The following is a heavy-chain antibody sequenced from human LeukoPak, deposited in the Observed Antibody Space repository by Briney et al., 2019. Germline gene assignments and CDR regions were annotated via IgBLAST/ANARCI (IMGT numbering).Heavy chain of an antibody. CDR3: ARDRGYSSGCDY. CDR2: VYYSGST. CDR1: GGSISSYY. J-gene: IGHJ4*02. V-gene: IGHV4-59*01. D-gene: IGHD6-19*01. Sequence: ETLSLTCTVSGGSISSYYWSWIRQPPGKGLEWIGYVYYSGSTNYNPSLKSRVTISVDTSKNQFSLKLSSVTAADTAVYYCARDRGYSSGCDYWGQGTLVTVSS.